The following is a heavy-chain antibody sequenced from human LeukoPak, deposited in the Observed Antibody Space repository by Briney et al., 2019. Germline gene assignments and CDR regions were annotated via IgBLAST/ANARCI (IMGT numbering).Heavy chain of an antibody. D-gene: IGHD6-13*01. CDR1: GYSISSGYF. J-gene: IGHJ4*02. Sequence: SETLSLTCNVSGYSISSGYFWGWVRQAPGKGLEWIGSIYQRATVHYNPSLKSRVTISLDTSKNHFSLKLSSVTAADTAVYYCATGVHGIAAAGDYYFDYWGQGTLVTVSS. CDR2: IYQRATV. CDR3: ATGVHGIAAAGDYYFDY. V-gene: IGHV4-38-2*02.